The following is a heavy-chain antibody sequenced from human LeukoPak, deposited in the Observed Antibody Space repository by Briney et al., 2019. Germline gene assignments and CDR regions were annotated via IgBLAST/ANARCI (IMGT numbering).Heavy chain of an antibody. Sequence: GEALEISCKGFGYSFSNYLIGWGRQIPRERPGGMGIIYPDDSDTRYSPSFQGQVTISADKSISTAYLQWGSLKASDTAMYYCARRGYDKEPFDPWGQGTLVTVSS. J-gene: IGHJ5*02. CDR2: IYPDDSDT. CDR3: ARRGYDKEPFDP. D-gene: IGHD3-9*01. V-gene: IGHV5-51*01. CDR1: GYSFSNYL.